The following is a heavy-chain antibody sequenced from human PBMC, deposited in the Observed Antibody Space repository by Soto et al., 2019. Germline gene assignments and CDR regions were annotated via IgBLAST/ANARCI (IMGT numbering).Heavy chain of an antibody. D-gene: IGHD3-10*01. Sequence: QVQLVESGGGLVKPGGSLRLSCAASGFTFSDYYMSWIRQAPGKGLEWVSYISSSSSYTNYADSVKGRFTISRDNAKNSLYLQMNSLRAEDTAVYYCASYLSSGAFDYWGQGTLVTVSS. CDR3: ASYLSSGAFDY. J-gene: IGHJ4*02. CDR2: ISSSSSYT. CDR1: GFTFSDYY. V-gene: IGHV3-11*05.